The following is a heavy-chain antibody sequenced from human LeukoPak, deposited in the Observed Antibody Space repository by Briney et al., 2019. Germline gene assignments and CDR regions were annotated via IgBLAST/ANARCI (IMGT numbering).Heavy chain of an antibody. CDR3: ARVRAAAGLRWFDP. J-gene: IGHJ5*02. Sequence: PSETLSLTCTVSGGSISSYYWSWIRQPPGKGLEWNGYIYYSGSTNYNPSLKSRVTISVDTSKNQFSLKLSSVTAADTAVYYCARVRAAAGLRWFDPWGQGTPVTVSS. CDR2: IYYSGST. V-gene: IGHV4-59*01. D-gene: IGHD6-13*01. CDR1: GGSISSYY.